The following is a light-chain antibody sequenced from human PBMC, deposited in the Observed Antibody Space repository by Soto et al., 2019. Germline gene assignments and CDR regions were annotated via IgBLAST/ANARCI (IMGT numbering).Light chain of an antibody. CDR2: SNN. Sequence: QSVLTQPPSASGTPGQRVTISCSGSSSNIGSNTVNWYQQLPGTAPKLLIYSNNQRPSGVPDRFSGSKSGTSASLAISGLQSEDEAGYYCAAWDDSLNAVVFGGGTKVTGL. J-gene: IGLJ2*01. CDR3: AAWDDSLNAVV. CDR1: SSNIGSNT. V-gene: IGLV1-44*01.